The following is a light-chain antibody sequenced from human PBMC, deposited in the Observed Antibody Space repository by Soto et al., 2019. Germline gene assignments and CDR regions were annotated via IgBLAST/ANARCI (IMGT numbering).Light chain of an antibody. CDR2: GAS. CDR1: QSVYSN. V-gene: IGKV3-15*01. J-gene: IGKJ4*01. Sequence: EIALTQSPAILSVSPGETATLSCRASQSVYSNLAWYQQKPGQAPRLLIYGASTRATGIPARFSGSGSGTEFTLTISSLQSEDCAIYYCQQYHTWPITFGGGTKVEIK. CDR3: QQYHTWPIT.